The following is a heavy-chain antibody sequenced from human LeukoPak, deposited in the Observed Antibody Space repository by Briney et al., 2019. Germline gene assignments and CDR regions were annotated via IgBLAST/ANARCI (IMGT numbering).Heavy chain of an antibody. Sequence: GGSLRLSCAASGFTFSSYWMSWVRQAPGKGLEXXXXIKQDGSEKYXVXSVKGRFTISRDNAKNSLYLQMNSLRAEDTAVYYCARDGYSYGFYYFDYWGQGTLVTVSS. CDR1: GFTFSSYW. J-gene: IGHJ4*02. CDR2: IKQDGSEK. V-gene: IGHV3-7*01. D-gene: IGHD5-18*01. CDR3: ARDGYSYGFYYFDY.